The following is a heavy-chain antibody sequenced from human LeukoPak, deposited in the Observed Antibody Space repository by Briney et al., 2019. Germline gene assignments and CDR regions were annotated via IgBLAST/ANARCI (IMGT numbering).Heavy chain of an antibody. J-gene: IGHJ4*02. V-gene: IGHV3-30-3*01. CDR3: ARGSIEATFGLYFDY. Sequence: GGSLRLSCAASGFTFSSYAMHWVRQAPGKGLEWVAVISYDGSNKYYADSVKGRFTISRDNSKNTLYLQMNSLRAEDTAVYYCARGSIEATFGLYFDYWGQGTLVTVSS. D-gene: IGHD3-10*01. CDR1: GFTFSSYA. CDR2: ISYDGSNK.